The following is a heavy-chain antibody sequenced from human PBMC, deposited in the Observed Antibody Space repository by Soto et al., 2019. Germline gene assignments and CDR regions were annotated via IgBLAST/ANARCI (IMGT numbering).Heavy chain of an antibody. J-gene: IGHJ4*02. CDR2: IQYRGST. CDR3: GGLFGCRALLFDY. CDR1: DDSITSGAYY. V-gene: IGHV4-39*01. D-gene: IGHD3-10*02. Sequence: SETLSLTCTVSDDSITSGAYYWGLIRQPPGKGLEWIGTIQYRGSTYYNPSLKSRVTMSLDTSKNQYSLRLSSVTAADTAVYFFGGLFGCRALLFDYSGPGPLVPASS.